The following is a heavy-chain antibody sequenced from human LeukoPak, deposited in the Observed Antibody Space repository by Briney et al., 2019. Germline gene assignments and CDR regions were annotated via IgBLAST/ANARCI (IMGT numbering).Heavy chain of an antibody. J-gene: IGHJ2*01. D-gene: IGHD7-27*01. CDR2: ISSSGDNT. CDR3: ANPWGPGWYFDL. Sequence: GGSLRLSCAASGFTFSNHAMSWVRQAPGKGLEWVSLISSSGDNTYYADSVKGRFTISRDNSKNTLYLQMNSLRADDTALYYCANPWGPGWYFDLWGRATLVTVSS. CDR1: GFTFSNHA. V-gene: IGHV3-23*01.